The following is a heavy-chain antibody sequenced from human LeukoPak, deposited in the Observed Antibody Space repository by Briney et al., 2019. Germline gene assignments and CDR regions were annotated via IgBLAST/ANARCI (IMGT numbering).Heavy chain of an antibody. J-gene: IGHJ4*02. CDR1: GYTFTGYY. V-gene: IGHV1-2*02. D-gene: IGHD4-17*01. Sequence: GASVTVSCKSSGYTFTGYYMHWVRQAPGQGFEWMGRIDSNSGGTNYAQNFQGRVTMTRDTSIRTVYMELISLRSDDTAVYFSAREVHYDDYRTSDYWGQGTLVTVSS. CDR2: IDSNSGGT. CDR3: AREVHYDDYRTSDY.